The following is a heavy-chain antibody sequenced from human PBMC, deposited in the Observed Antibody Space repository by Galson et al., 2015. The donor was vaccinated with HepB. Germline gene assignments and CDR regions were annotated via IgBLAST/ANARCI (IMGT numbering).Heavy chain of an antibody. J-gene: IGHJ1*01. V-gene: IGHV3-23*01. CDR1: GFTFSKYA. CDR2: IRASGGST. Sequence: SLRLSCAASGFTFSKYAMSWVRQAPRKGLEWVSSIRASGGSTYYADAAKGRFTIPRDKSKNTLSLQMNRLRAEDTAMYFCANEDGSSWTEYFQNWGQGTLVTVSS. D-gene: IGHD2-2*01. CDR3: ANEDGSSWTEYFQN.